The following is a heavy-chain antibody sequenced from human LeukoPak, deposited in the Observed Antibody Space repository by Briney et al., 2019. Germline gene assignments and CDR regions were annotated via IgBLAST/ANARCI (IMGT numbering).Heavy chain of an antibody. CDR2: ISSSSTYI. CDR1: GFTFSSYS. Sequence: GGSLRLSCAASGFTFSSYSMNWVRQAPGKGLEWVSSISSSSTYIYYADSVKGRFTISRDNAKNSLYLQMNSLRAEDTAVYSCARGPEYGDNAYWGQGTLVTVSS. J-gene: IGHJ4*02. CDR3: ARGPEYGDNAY. D-gene: IGHD4-17*01. V-gene: IGHV3-21*01.